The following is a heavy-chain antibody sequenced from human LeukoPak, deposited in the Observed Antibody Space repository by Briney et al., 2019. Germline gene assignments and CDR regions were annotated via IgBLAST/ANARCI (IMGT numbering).Heavy chain of an antibody. J-gene: IGHJ4*02. D-gene: IGHD3-10*01. Sequence: GRSLRLSCAASGFTFSSYAMSWVRQAPGTGLEWVSAISGSGGSTYYADSVKGRFTISRDNSKNTLYLQMNSLRAEDTAVYYCAKGTHYYGSGSYNSDFDYWGQGTLVTVSS. CDR1: GFTFSSYA. CDR2: ISGSGGST. CDR3: AKGTHYYGSGSYNSDFDY. V-gene: IGHV3-23*01.